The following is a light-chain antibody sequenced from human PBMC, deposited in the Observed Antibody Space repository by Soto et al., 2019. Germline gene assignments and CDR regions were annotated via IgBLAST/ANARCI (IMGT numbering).Light chain of an antibody. CDR2: GAS. J-gene: IGKJ5*01. Sequence: IVMPQSPATLSVSPGERATLSCRASQSVSSNLACYQQKPGQAPRLLIYGASTRATGIPARFSGSGSGTEFTLTISSLQSEDFAIYYCQQYNNWPPITFGQGTRLEIK. V-gene: IGKV3-15*01. CDR3: QQYNNWPPIT. CDR1: QSVSSN.